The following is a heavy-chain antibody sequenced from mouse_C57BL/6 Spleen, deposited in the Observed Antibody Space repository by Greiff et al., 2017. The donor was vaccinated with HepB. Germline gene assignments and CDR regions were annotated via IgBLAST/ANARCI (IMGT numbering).Heavy chain of an antibody. J-gene: IGHJ2*01. Sequence: QVHVKQPGAELVKPGASVKMSCKASGYTFTSYWITWVKQRPGQGLEWIGDIYPGSGSTNYNEKFKSKATLTVDTSSSTAYMQLSSLTSEDSAVYYCARRISYYGSSSHFDYWGQGTTLTVSS. CDR1: GYTFTSYW. CDR2: IYPGSGST. CDR3: ARRISYYGSSSHFDY. V-gene: IGHV1-55*01. D-gene: IGHD1-1*01.